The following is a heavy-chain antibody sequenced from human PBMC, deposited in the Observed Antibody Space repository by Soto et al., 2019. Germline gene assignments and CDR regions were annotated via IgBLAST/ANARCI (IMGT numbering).Heavy chain of an antibody. J-gene: IGHJ5*02. Sequence: ASVKVSCKASGCTFTSYGISWVRQAPGQGLEWMGWISAYNGNTNYAQKLQGRVTMTTDTSTSTAYMELRSLRSDDTAVYYCARDYYDFWSGYSSQIWFDPWGQGTLVTVSS. D-gene: IGHD3-3*01. CDR2: ISAYNGNT. V-gene: IGHV1-18*04. CDR1: GCTFTSYG. CDR3: ARDYYDFWSGYSSQIWFDP.